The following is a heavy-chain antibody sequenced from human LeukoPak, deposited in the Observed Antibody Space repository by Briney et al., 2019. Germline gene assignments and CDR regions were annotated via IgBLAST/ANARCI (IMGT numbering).Heavy chain of an antibody. J-gene: IGHJ4*02. V-gene: IGHV4-34*01. Sequence: SETLSLTCAVYGGSFSGYYWSWIRQPPGKGLEWVGEIDHSGSTNYNPSLKSRVTISADTSKNQFSLKLSSVAAADTAVYYCARAREFSSSSGRAYYFDYWGQGTLVTVSS. D-gene: IGHD6-6*01. CDR1: GGSFSGYY. CDR3: ARAREFSSSSGRAYYFDY. CDR2: IDHSGST.